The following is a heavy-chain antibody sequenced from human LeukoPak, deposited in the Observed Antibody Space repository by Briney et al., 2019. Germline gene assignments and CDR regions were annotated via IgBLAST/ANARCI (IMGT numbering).Heavy chain of an antibody. CDR2: IYYSGST. CDR3: ARGVRTDAFDI. J-gene: IGHJ3*02. CDR1: GGSLSSYY. D-gene: IGHD1-1*01. V-gene: IGHV4-59*01. Sequence: SETLSLTCTVSGGSLSSYYWSWIRQPPGKGLEWIGYIYYSGSTNYNPSLKSRVTISVDTSKNQFSLKLSSVTAADTAVYYCARGVRTDAFDIWGQGTMVTVSS.